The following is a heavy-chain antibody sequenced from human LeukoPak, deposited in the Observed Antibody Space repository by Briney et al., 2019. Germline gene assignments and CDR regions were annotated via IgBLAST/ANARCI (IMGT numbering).Heavy chain of an antibody. J-gene: IGHJ6*02. V-gene: IGHV3-33*08. Sequence: GGSLRLSCAASGFTFSSYAMHWVRQAPGKGLEWVAVTWYDGSNKYYADSVKGRFTISRDNSKNTLYLQMNSLRAEDTAVYYCARDLSASSYDFWSGYYTYYYYGMDVWGQGTTVTVSS. CDR2: TWYDGSNK. CDR1: GFTFSSYA. D-gene: IGHD3-3*01. CDR3: ARDLSASSYDFWSGYYTYYYYGMDV.